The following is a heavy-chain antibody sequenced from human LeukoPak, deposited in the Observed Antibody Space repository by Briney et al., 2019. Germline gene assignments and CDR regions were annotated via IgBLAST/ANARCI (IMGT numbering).Heavy chain of an antibody. CDR2: IYHSGST. CDR3: ARLTYQLLSHGAFDI. Sequence: SETLSLTCTVSGGSISSGGYYWSWIRQPPGKGLEWIGYIYHSGSTYYNPSLKSRVTISVDRSKNQFSLKLSSVTAADTAVYYCARLTYQLLSHGAFDIWGQGTMVTVSS. V-gene: IGHV4-30-2*01. D-gene: IGHD2-2*01. J-gene: IGHJ3*02. CDR1: GGSISSGGYY.